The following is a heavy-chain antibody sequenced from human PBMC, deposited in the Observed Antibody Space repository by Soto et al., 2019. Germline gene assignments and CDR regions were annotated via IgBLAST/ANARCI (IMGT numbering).Heavy chain of an antibody. V-gene: IGHV3-30-3*01. Sequence: HPGGSLRLSCAASGFTFSSYAMHWVRQAPGKGLEWVAVISYDGSNKYYADSVKGRFTISRDNSKNTLYLQMNSLRAEDTAVYYCAALDIVVVPAAYYYYGMDVWGQGTTVTVPS. D-gene: IGHD2-2*03. CDR1: GFTFSSYA. CDR3: AALDIVVVPAAYYYYGMDV. J-gene: IGHJ6*02. CDR2: ISYDGSNK.